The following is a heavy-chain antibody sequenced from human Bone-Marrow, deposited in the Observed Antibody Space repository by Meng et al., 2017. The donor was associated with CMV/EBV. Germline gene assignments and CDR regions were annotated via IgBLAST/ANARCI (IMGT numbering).Heavy chain of an antibody. J-gene: IGHJ5*02. D-gene: IGHD3-16*01. CDR1: GASITTTKW. CDR3: ARVREHTSLGNYWFDP. Sequence: SDTLSLTCTVSGASITTTKWWTWVRQTPGKGLEWVGEIDHSGNSNSNPSLKSRLTLSLETSNNYLPLTMTSVTAEDTAIYYCARVREHTSLGNYWFDPWGQGTLVTVSS. CDR2: IDHSGNS. V-gene: IGHV4-4*02.